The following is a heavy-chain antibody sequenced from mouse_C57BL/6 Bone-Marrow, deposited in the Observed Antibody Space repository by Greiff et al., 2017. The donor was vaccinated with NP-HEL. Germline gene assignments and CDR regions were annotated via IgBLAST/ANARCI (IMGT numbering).Heavy chain of an antibody. V-gene: IGHV10-1*01. Sequence: EVQLQQSGGGLVQPKGSLKLSCAASGFSFNTYAMNWVRQAPGKGLEWVARIRSKSNNYATYYADSVKDRFTISRDDSESMLYLQMNNLKTEDTAMYYCVRPYGSSLAWFAYWGQGTLVTVSA. J-gene: IGHJ3*01. D-gene: IGHD1-1*01. CDR3: VRPYGSSLAWFAY. CDR1: GFSFNTYA. CDR2: IRSKSNNYAT.